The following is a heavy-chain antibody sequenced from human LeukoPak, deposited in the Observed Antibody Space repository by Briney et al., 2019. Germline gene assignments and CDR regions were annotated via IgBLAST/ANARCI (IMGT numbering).Heavy chain of an antibody. J-gene: IGHJ4*02. CDR2: ISSNGDNT. D-gene: IGHD2-2*01. V-gene: IGHV3-64*02. Sequence: GGSLRLSCAASGFTFCSYSMHWLRQAPGKGLAYVSAISSNGDNTYYAGSVKGRFTISRDNSKNTLYLQMGSLRVEDMGVYYCAREVDRVFDYWGQGNLVTVSS. CDR3: AREVDRVFDY. CDR1: GFTFCSYS.